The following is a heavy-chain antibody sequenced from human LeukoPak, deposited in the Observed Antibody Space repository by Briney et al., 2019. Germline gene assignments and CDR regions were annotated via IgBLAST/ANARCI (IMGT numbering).Heavy chain of an antibody. CDR3: AISDTAMLPCGY. CDR1: GYTFTSYY. J-gene: IGHJ4*02. D-gene: IGHD5-18*01. V-gene: IGHV1-46*01. Sequence: ASVKVSYKASGYTFTSYYMHWVRQAPGQGLERMGIINPSGGSTSYAQKFQGRVTMTRDTSTSTVYMELSSLRSEDTAVYYCAISDTAMLPCGYWGQGTLVTVSS. CDR2: INPSGGST.